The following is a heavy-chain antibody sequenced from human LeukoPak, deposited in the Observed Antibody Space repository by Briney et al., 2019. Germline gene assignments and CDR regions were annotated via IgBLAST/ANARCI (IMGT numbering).Heavy chain of an antibody. J-gene: IGHJ3*02. CDR3: ARETWGSYRGGAFDI. Sequence: ASVKVSCKASGGTFSSYAISWVRQAPGQGLEWMGRIIPIFGTANYAQKFQGRVTITTDESTSTAYVELSSLRSEDTAVYYCARETWGSYRGGAFDIWGQGTMVTVSS. V-gene: IGHV1-69*05. CDR1: GGTFSSYA. D-gene: IGHD1-26*01. CDR2: IIPIFGTA.